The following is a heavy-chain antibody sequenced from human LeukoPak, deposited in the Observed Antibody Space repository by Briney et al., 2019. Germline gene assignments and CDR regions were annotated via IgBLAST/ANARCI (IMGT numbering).Heavy chain of an antibody. Sequence: PSETLSLTCTVSAGSINSYYWSWIRQPPGKGLEWIGYIFYSGGSNYNPSLKSRVTISVDTSKNHFSLKLSSVTAADTAVYYCARLGSTFDIWGQGTMVTVSS. D-gene: IGHD2-2*01. J-gene: IGHJ3*02. V-gene: IGHV4-59*08. CDR2: IFYSGGS. CDR3: ARLGSTFDI. CDR1: AGSINSYY.